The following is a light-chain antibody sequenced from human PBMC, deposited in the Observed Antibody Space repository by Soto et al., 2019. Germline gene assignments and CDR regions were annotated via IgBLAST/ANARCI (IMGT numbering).Light chain of an antibody. CDR1: QGISIY. Sequence: DIQMTQSPSSLSASVGDRVTITCRASQGISIYLAWYQQKPGKVPRLLIYAASTLQSGVPSRFSGSGSGTDFTLNISSLQPEDVATYYCQKYNSAPWTFGQGTKVEIK. J-gene: IGKJ1*01. V-gene: IGKV1-27*01. CDR3: QKYNSAPWT. CDR2: AAS.